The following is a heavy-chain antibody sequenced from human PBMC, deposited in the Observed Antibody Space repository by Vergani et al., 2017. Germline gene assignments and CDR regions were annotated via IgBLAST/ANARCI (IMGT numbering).Heavy chain of an antibody. CDR1: GFTFSSYG. CDR2: IRYDGSNK. V-gene: IGHV3-30*02. Sequence: QVQLVESGGGVVQPGGSLRLSCAASGFTFSSYGMHWVRQAPGKGLEWVAFIRYDGSNKYYADSVKGRFTISRDNSKNTVYRQMNSLRAEDTAVYYCAKGGEYYDSSGYYYWGQGTLVTVSS. J-gene: IGHJ4*02. D-gene: IGHD3-22*01. CDR3: AKGGEYYDSSGYYY.